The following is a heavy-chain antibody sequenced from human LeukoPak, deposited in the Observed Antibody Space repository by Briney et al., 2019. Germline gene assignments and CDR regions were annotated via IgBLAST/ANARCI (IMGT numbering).Heavy chain of an antibody. CDR2: ISSSSSTI. V-gene: IGHV3-48*04. Sequence: GGSLRLSCAASGFTFSSYSMNWVRQAPGKGLEWVSYISSSSSTIYYADSVKGRFTISRDNAKNSLYLQMNSLRAEDTAVYYCARRAPLQTTVTTAWYYGMDVWGQGTTVTVSS. D-gene: IGHD4-17*01. J-gene: IGHJ6*02. CDR1: GFTFSSYS. CDR3: ARRAPLQTTVTTAWYYGMDV.